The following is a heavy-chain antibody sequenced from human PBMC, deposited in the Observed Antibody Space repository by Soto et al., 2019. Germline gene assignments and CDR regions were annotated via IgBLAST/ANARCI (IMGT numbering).Heavy chain of an antibody. J-gene: IGHJ2*01. CDR1: GGSISSGDYY. Sequence: QVQLQESGPGLVKPSQTLSLTCTVSGGSISSGDYYWSWIRQPPGKGLEWIGYIYYSGSTYYNPSLKSRVTISVDTSKNQFSLKLSSVTAADTAVYYCARVMGGMDSSGYYPQGWYFDLWGRGTLVTVSS. V-gene: IGHV4-30-4*01. D-gene: IGHD3-22*01. CDR2: IYYSGST. CDR3: ARVMGGMDSSGYYPQGWYFDL.